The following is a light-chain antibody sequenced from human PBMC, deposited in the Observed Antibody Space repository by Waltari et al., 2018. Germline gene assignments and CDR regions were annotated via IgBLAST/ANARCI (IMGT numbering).Light chain of an antibody. CDR1: SIRSHY. Sequence: SSELTQDPTVSVAMGQTVRITCQGDSIRSHYASWYQQRPGQAPILVFSGNNNRPSGVPDRFSGSSSDNTAVLTITGAQAEGEASYYCHSRDASGVGGSFGGGTKLTVL. V-gene: IGLV3-19*01. CDR2: GNN. J-gene: IGLJ2*01. CDR3: HSRDASGVGGS.